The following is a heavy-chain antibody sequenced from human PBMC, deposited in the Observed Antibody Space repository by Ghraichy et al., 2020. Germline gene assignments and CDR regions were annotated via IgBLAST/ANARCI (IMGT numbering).Heavy chain of an antibody. D-gene: IGHD4-17*01. CDR1: GFTVSSNY. J-gene: IGHJ3*02. CDR3: ARVRVTGEEDYGVPGDAFDI. Sequence: GESLNISCAASGFTVSSNYMSWVRQAPGKGLEWVSVIYSGGSTYYADSVKGRFTISRHNSKNTLYLQMNSLRAEDTAVYYCARVRVTGEEDYGVPGDAFDIWGQGTMVTVSS. CDR2: IYSGGST. V-gene: IGHV3-53*04.